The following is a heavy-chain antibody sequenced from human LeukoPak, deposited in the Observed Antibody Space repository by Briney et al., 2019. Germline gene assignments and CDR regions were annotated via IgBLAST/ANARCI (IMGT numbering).Heavy chain of an antibody. Sequence: SETLSLTCTVSGGSISSGDYYWSWIRQPPGKGLEWIGYIYYSGSTYYNPSLKSRVTISVDTSKNQFSLKLSSVTAADTAVYYCVRGYPYLSGNSASLLDYWGQGTLVTVSS. D-gene: IGHD4-23*01. V-gene: IGHV4-30-4*01. J-gene: IGHJ4*02. CDR1: GGSISSGDYY. CDR3: VRGYPYLSGNSASLLDY. CDR2: IYYSGST.